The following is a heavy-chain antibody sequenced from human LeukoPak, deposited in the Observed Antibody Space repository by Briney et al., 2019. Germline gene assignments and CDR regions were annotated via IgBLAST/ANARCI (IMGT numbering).Heavy chain of an antibody. D-gene: IGHD7-27*01. V-gene: IGHV3-23*01. CDR2: ISGGGGGT. Sequence: GGSLRLSCAASGFTFSTYSMNWVRQAPGKGLEWVSGISGGGGGTYYADSMKGRFTISRDNSKNTLYLQMNSLRAEDAAVHYCARSHNWGSQCFDFWGQGTLVTVSS. CDR3: ARSHNWGSQCFDF. CDR1: GFTFSTYS. J-gene: IGHJ4*02.